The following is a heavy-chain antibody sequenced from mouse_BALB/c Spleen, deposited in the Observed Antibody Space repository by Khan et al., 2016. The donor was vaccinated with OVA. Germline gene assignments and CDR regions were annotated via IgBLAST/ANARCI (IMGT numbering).Heavy chain of an antibody. CDR1: GYSITSDYA. CDR3: ARVYGGDFDY. V-gene: IGHV3-2*02. CDR2: ISYSGNT. Sequence: EVQLVESGPGLVKPSQSLSLTCTATGYSITSDYAWNWIRQLPGNKLEWMGYISYSGNTNYNPSFRSRISITRDTSKNQFFLQLNSVTTEDTATYYCARVYGGDFDYWGQGTTLTVSS. D-gene: IGHD1-1*01. J-gene: IGHJ2*01.